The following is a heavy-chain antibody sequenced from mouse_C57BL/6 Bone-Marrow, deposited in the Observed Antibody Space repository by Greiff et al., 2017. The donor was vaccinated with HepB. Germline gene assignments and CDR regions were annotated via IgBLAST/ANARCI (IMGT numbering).Heavy chain of an antibody. V-gene: IGHV1-53*01. Sequence: QVQLQQPGTELVKPGASVKLSCKASGYTFTSYWMHWVKQRPGQGLEWIGNINPSNGGTNYNEKLKSKATLTVDKSSSTAYMQLSSLTSEDSAVYYCARGQLRLRRAMDDWGQGTSVTVSS. CDR2: INPSNGGT. D-gene: IGHD3-2*02. CDR3: ARGQLRLRRAMDD. J-gene: IGHJ4*01. CDR1: GYTFTSYW.